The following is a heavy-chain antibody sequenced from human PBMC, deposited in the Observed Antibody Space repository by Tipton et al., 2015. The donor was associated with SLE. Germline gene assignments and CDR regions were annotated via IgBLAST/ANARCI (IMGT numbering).Heavy chain of an antibody. CDR2: IYYSVST. J-gene: IGHJ4*02. Sequence: TLSLTCPVSGGSISSSSYYWGWIRRPPGKGLEWVGGIYYSVSTYYNPSLQSRVTISVDTSKNQFSLKLSSVTAADTAVYYCARLNRNSSNGVFDYWGQGTLVTVSS. CDR3: ARLNRNSSNGVFDY. V-gene: IGHV4-39*07. D-gene: IGHD6-13*01. CDR1: GGSISSSSYY.